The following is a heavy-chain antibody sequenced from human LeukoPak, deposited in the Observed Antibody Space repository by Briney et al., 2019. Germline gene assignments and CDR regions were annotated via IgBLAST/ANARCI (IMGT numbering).Heavy chain of an antibody. V-gene: IGHV1-2*02. CDR2: INPNSGGT. CDR3: ARDLIVGATRDY. D-gene: IGHD1-26*01. Sequence: ASVKVSCKASGYTFTGYYIHWVRQAPGQGLEWMGWINPNSGGTNYAQKFRGRVTMTRDTSTSTVYMELSSLRSEDTAVYYCARDLIVGATRDYWGQGTLVTVSS. J-gene: IGHJ4*02. CDR1: GYTFTGYY.